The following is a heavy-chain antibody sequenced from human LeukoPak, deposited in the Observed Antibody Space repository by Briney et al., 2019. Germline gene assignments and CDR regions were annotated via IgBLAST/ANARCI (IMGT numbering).Heavy chain of an antibody. D-gene: IGHD6-13*01. Sequence: ASVKVSCKASGGTFNSNAIHWVRQAPGQGLEWMGGFIPIFGTTKYAQNFQGRVTISTDESTSTAYMELSRLRSEDTAVYYCARGRSGIPAVTYNWFDPWGQGTLVTVSS. V-gene: IGHV1-69*05. CDR3: ARGRSGIPAVTYNWFDP. CDR1: GGTFNSNA. CDR2: FIPIFGTT. J-gene: IGHJ5*02.